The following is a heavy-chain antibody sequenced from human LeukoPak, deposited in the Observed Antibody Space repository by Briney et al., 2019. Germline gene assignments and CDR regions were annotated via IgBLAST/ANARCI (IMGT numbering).Heavy chain of an antibody. J-gene: IGHJ4*02. D-gene: IGHD4-23*01. V-gene: IGHV3-48*03. CDR2: ISSSGSTI. CDR1: GFTFSSYE. CDR3: ARRAGGYSHPYDY. Sequence: GGSLRLSCAASGFTFSSYEVNWVRQAPGKGLEWVSYISSSGSTIYYADSVKGRFTISRDNAKNSLYLQMNSLRAEDTAVYYCARRAGGYSHPYDYWGQGILVTVSS.